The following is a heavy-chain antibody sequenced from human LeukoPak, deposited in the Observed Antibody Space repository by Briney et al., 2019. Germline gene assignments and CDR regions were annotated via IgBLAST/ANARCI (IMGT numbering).Heavy chain of an antibody. J-gene: IGHJ4*02. D-gene: IGHD1-26*01. CDR3: ARVEWELPRDY. V-gene: IGHV4-31*03. CDR2: IYYSGST. CDR1: GGSISSGGYY. Sequence: SETLSLTCTVSGGSISSGGYYWSWIRQHPGKGLEWIGYIYYSGSTYYNPSLKSRVTISVDTSKNQFSLKLSSVTAADTAVYYCARVEWELPRDYWGQGTLVTVSS.